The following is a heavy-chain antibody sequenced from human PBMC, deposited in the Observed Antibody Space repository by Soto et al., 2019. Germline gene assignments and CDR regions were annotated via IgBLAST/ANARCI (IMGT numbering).Heavy chain of an antibody. CDR1: GCSLSSYY. Sequence: SETLSLTCTFAGCSLSSYYLILIRQPPGKGLEWIGHIFYSGNTNYNPSLNSRVTISVDTSKNQISLNLSSVTAADTAVYFCARRHGLDIVAYYWGQGILVTVSS. CDR2: IFYSGNT. J-gene: IGHJ4*02. CDR3: ARRHGLDIVAYY. D-gene: IGHD2-15*01. V-gene: IGHV4-59*08.